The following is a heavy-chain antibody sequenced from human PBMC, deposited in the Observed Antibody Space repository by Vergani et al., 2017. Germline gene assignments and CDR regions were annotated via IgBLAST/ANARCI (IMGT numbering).Heavy chain of an antibody. CDR3: ARAPIAAAGDHEAFDI. V-gene: IGHV4-59*01. D-gene: IGHD6-13*01. J-gene: IGHJ3*02. CDR1: GGSISSYY. Sequence: QVQLQESGPGLVKPSETLSLTCTVSGGSISSYYWSWIRQPPGKGLGWIGYIYYSGSTNYNPSLKSRVTISVDTSKNQFSLKLSSVTAADTAVYYCARAPIAAAGDHEAFDIWGQGTMVTVSS. CDR2: IYYSGST.